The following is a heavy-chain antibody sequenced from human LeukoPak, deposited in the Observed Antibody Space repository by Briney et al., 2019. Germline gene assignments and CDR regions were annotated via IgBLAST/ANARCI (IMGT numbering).Heavy chain of an antibody. V-gene: IGHV1-18*01. CDR2: ISAYNGNT. Sequence: ASVKVSCKASGYTFTSYGISWVRQAPGQGLEWMGWISAYNGNTNYAQKLQGRVTMTTDTSTSTAYMELRSLRSDDTAVYYCARVPLRYYDSSGYLDAFDIWGQGTMVTVSS. J-gene: IGHJ3*02. CDR3: ARVPLRYYDSSGYLDAFDI. CDR1: GYTFTSYG. D-gene: IGHD3-22*01.